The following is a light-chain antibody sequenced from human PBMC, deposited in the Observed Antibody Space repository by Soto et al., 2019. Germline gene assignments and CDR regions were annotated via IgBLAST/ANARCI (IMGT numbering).Light chain of an antibody. V-gene: IGKV3-15*01. CDR1: QSVTYN. J-gene: IGKJ4*01. CDR2: GAF. CDR3: QQHKNWPPLT. Sequence: EIVMTQSPATLSVSPGETATLSCRASQSVTYNLAWYQQKPGQGPRLLIYGAFTRATGIPARCSSSGSGTEFTLTISSLQSEDFAVVYCQQHKNWPPLTFGGGTKVEIK.